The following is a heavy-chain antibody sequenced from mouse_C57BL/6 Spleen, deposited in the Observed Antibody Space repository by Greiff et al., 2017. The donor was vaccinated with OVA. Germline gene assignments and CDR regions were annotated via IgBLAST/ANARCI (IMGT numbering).Heavy chain of an antibody. D-gene: IGHD2-3*01. Sequence: VQLQQSGPELVKPGASVKISCKASGYAFSSSWMNWVKQRPGKGLEWIGRIYPGDGDTNYNGKFKGKATLTADKSSSTAYMQLSSLTSEDSAVYFCAREDGYYNDFDYWGQGTTLTVSS. CDR2: IYPGDGDT. J-gene: IGHJ2*01. CDR3: AREDGYYNDFDY. V-gene: IGHV1-82*01. CDR1: GYAFSSSW.